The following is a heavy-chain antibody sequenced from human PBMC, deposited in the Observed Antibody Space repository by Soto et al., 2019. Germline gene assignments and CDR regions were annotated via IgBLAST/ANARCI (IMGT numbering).Heavy chain of an antibody. Sequence: EVQLLESGGGLVQPGGSLRLSCAASGFTFSNFGMSWVRQAPGKGLEWVSGISGSGISGSGSTYYADSVKGRFTISRDNSKSTLSLQMNSLRAEDTAVYYCATGEANWNHLKRYFGLWGRGTLVTVSS. CDR3: ATGEANWNHLKRYFGL. D-gene: IGHD1-1*01. CDR1: GFTFSNFG. CDR2: ISGSGISGSGST. J-gene: IGHJ2*01. V-gene: IGHV3-23*01.